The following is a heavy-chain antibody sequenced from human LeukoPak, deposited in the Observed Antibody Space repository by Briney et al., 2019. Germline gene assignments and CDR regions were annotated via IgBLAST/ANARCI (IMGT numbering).Heavy chain of an antibody. CDR3: ARGQQWLAYLDY. CDR1: GLNLNTYW. J-gene: IGHJ4*02. CDR2: ILRDGSEK. D-gene: IGHD6-19*01. Sequence: PGGSLRLSCAASGLNLNTYWMSWVRQAPGKGLEWVANILRDGSEKYYVDSVKGRFTISRDNAKNSLYLQMNSLRAEDTAVYYCARGQQWLAYLDYWGQGTLVTVSS. V-gene: IGHV3-7*01.